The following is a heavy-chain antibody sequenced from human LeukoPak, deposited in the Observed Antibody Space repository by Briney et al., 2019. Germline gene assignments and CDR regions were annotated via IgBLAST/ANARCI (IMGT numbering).Heavy chain of an antibody. D-gene: IGHD3-10*01. J-gene: IGHJ6*03. Sequence: SVKVSCKASGGTFSSYAISWVRQAPGQGLEWTGRIIPIFGTANYAQKFQGRVTITTDESTSTAYMELSSLRSEDTAVYYCARDLWYYYGSGSYYIPSDMDVWGKGTTVTVSS. CDR2: IIPIFGTA. V-gene: IGHV1-69*05. CDR1: GGTFSSYA. CDR3: ARDLWYYYGSGSYYIPSDMDV.